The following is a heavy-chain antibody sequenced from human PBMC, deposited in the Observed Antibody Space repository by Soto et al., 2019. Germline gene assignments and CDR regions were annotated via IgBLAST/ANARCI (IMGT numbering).Heavy chain of an antibody. CDR3: VRTRGADCSGGTCYWFDL. D-gene: IGHD2-15*01. CDR1: GFTFSSYW. CDR2: IKQDGSEK. V-gene: IGHV3-7*01. J-gene: IGHJ5*02. Sequence: GGSLRLSCAASGFTFSSYWMSWVRQAPGKGLEWVANIKQDGSEKYYVDSVKGRFTISRDNAKNSLYLQMNRLRDEDTAVYYCVRTRGADCSGGTCYWFDLWGQGTLVTVSS.